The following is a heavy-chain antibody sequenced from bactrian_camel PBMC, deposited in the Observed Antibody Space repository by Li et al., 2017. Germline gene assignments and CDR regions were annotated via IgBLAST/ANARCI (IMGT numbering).Heavy chain of an antibody. J-gene: IGHJ6*01. V-gene: IGHV3S1*01. CDR3: VRDGVDFRVVVTGTTFGY. CDR2: IFNGGGTT. CDR1: GFTFSSYW. D-gene: IGHD2*01. Sequence: HVQLVESGGGSVQAGGSLRLSCAASGFTFSSYWMYWVRQAPGKGLEWVSTIFNGGGTTYYADSVKGRFTISRDNAKNTVYLQMNSLKPEDTAVYYCVRDGVDFRVVVTGTTFGYWGQGTQVTVS.